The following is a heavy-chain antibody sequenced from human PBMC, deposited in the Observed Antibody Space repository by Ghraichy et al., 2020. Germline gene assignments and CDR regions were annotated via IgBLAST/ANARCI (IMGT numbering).Heavy chain of an antibody. D-gene: IGHD6-19*01. Sequence: LSLTCAASGFTFSSYDIHWVRQAPGKGLEWLALISYDGGNKYYADAGKGRFTIARDNSENTLYLQLNSLRAEDTARYYCARKTSSGWNFFDYWGQGTLVTVSS. CDR3: ARKTSSGWNFFDY. CDR1: GFTFSSYD. V-gene: IGHV3-30*03. J-gene: IGHJ4*02. CDR2: ISYDGGNK.